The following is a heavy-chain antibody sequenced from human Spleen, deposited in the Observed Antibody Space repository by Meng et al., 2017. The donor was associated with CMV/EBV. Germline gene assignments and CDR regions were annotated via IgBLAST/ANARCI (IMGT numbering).Heavy chain of an antibody. J-gene: IGHJ4*02. D-gene: IGHD2-2*01. V-gene: IGHV3-11*01. CDR1: GFTFSDYY. CDR3: ARSDIEVVPAAQPFDY. CDR2: ISSSGTTI. Sequence: GFTFSDYYMSWIRQAPGKGLEWVSYISSSGTTIYYADSVKGRFTISRDNAKNSLYLQMNSLRAEDTAMYYCARSDIEVVPAAQPFDYWGQGTLVTVSS.